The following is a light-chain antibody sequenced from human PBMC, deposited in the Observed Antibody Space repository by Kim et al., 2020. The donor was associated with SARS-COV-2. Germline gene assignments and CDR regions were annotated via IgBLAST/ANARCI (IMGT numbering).Light chain of an antibody. Sequence: SPGERATLASRASQRVNNNYLAWYQRKPGQAPRLRIYGASTRATGIPARFSGSGSGTEFTLTISSLQSEDFAIYYWQQYSNWPLTFGGGTKVDIK. J-gene: IGKJ4*01. CDR3: QQYSNWPLT. V-gene: IGKV3-15*01. CDR2: GAS. CDR1: QRVNNN.